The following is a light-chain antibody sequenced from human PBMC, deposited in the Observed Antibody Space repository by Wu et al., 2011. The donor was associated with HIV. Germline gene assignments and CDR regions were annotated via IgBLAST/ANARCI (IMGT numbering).Light chain of an antibody. V-gene: IGKV3-20*01. J-gene: IGKJ1*01. CDR3: QQYGSSPLWT. Sequence: EIVLTQSPGTLSLSPGERATLSCRASQTVSNTYLAWYQQKPGQAPRLLIYGTSSRATGIPDRFSGSGSGTDFTLTISRLEPEDFAVYYCQQYGSSPLWTFGQGTRWK. CDR1: QTVSNTY. CDR2: GTS.